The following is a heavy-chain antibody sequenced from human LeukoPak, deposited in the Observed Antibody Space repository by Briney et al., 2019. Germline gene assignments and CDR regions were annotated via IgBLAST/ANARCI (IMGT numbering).Heavy chain of an antibody. CDR2: RSKADGGTT. J-gene: IGHJ4*02. CDR3: TTLGSDDY. CDR1: GFTFDNAW. V-gene: IGHV3-15*01. Sequence: TGGSLRLSCAASGFTFDNAWMSWVRQAPGKGLEWLGRRSKADGGTTDYATPVKVRFTFSRDDSKSTLYLQMNSLKTEDTAVYYCTTLGSDDYWGQGTLVTVSS. D-gene: IGHD3-10*01.